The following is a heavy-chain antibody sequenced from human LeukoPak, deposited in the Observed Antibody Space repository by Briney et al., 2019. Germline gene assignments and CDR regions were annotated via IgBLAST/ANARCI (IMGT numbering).Heavy chain of an antibody. V-gene: IGHV4-31*03. Sequence: SQTLSLTCTVSGGSISSGGYYWSWIRQHPGTGLEWIGYIYYSGSTYYNPSLKSRVTISVDTSKSQFSLKLSSVTAADTAVYYCARGVVIVVEGWFDPWGQGTLVTVSS. CDR2: IYYSGST. J-gene: IGHJ5*02. CDR3: ARGVVIVVEGWFDP. D-gene: IGHD3-22*01. CDR1: GGSISSGGYY.